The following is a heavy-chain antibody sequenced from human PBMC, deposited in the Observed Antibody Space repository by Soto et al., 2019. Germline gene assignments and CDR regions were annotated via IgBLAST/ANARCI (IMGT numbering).Heavy chain of an antibody. CDR2: IYWDDDK. CDR3: AHRGVFVFDVSPYYGSGMDWFDP. D-gene: IGHD3-10*01. J-gene: IGHJ5*02. V-gene: IGHV2-5*02. CDR1: GFSLSTSGVG. Sequence: QITLKESGPTLVKPTQTLTLTCTFSGFSLSTSGVGVGWIRQPPGKALEWLALIYWDDDKRYSPSLKSRLTITKDTSKNRVVPTMTNMDPVDTATYYCAHRGVFVFDVSPYYGSGMDWFDPWGQGPLVTVSS.